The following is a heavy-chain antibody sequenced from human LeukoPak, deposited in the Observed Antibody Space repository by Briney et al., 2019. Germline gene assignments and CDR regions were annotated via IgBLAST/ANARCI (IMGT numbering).Heavy chain of an antibody. D-gene: IGHD2-2*01. CDR1: GYTFTGYY. CDR3: ARGCSSTSCLGWGTDYFDY. Sequence: GASVKVSCKASGYTFTGYYMHWVRQAPGQGLEWMGWINPNSGGTNYAQKFQGRVTMTRDTSISTAYMELSSLRSEDTAVYYCARGCSSTSCLGWGTDYFDYWGQGTLVTVSS. CDR2: INPNSGGT. J-gene: IGHJ4*02. V-gene: IGHV1-2*02.